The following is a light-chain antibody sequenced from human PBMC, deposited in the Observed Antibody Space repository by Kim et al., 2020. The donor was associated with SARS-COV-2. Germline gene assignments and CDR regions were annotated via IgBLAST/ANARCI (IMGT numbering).Light chain of an antibody. CDR1: ESISMH. CDR3: KKYNIAPWT. V-gene: IGKV1-27*01. Sequence: VTGGDRGTITCRASESISMHLAWYKQKPGKIPALLIYAASTLQSGVPSRFSGSGSGTDFTLTISSLKPEEVATYYCKKYNIAPWTFGQGTKVDIK. CDR2: AAS. J-gene: IGKJ1*01.